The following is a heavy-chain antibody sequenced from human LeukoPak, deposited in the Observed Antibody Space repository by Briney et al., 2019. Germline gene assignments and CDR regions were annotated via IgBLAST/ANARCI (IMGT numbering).Heavy chain of an antibody. CDR1: GDSVSRNSAA. Sequence: SQTLSLTCAISGDSVSRNSAAWNWIRQSPSRGLERLGRTYYRSKWYNDYAVSVKSRITINPDTSKNQFSLQLNSVTPEDTAVYYCARESVAEQNYYYYYGMDGWGQGTTVTVSS. CDR3: ARESVAEQNYYYYYGMDG. J-gene: IGHJ6*02. V-gene: IGHV6-1*01. D-gene: IGHD6-19*01. CDR2: TYYRSKWYN.